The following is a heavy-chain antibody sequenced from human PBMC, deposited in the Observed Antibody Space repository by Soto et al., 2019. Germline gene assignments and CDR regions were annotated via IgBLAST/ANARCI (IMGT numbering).Heavy chain of an antibody. Sequence: GGSLRLSCAASGFTFSSYGMHWVRQAPGKGLVWVSRISGSGGSTYYADSVKGRFTISRDNAKNTLYLQMNSLRAEDTAVYYCAKEEDILTGLFDYWGQGTLVTVSS. J-gene: IGHJ4*02. CDR3: AKEEDILTGLFDY. D-gene: IGHD3-9*01. V-gene: IGHV3-23*01. CDR1: GFTFSSYG. CDR2: ISGSGGST.